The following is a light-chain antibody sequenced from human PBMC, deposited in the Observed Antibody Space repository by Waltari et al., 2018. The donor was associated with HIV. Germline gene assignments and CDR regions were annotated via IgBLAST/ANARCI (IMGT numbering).Light chain of an antibody. CDR1: QSVSSN. V-gene: IGKV3-15*01. CDR3: QQYYNWPPWT. J-gene: IGKJ1*01. CDR2: GAS. Sequence: EIVMTQSPATLSVSPGERATLSCRASQSVSSNLAWYQQKPGQAPRLLIYGASTRATGIPARFSGSGSVTEFTLTISSLQSEDFAVYYCQQYYNWPPWTFGQGTKVDIK.